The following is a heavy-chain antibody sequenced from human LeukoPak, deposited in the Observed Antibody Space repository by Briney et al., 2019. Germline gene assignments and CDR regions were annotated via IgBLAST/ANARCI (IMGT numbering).Heavy chain of an antibody. CDR1: GYTFTSYA. J-gene: IGHJ4*02. V-gene: IGHV1-3*01. CDR3: AREKLRYSPSTPGY. CDR2: INAGNGNT. D-gene: IGHD3-9*01. Sequence: ASVKVSRKASGYTFTSYAMHWVRQAPGQRLEWMGWINAGNGNTKYSQKFQGRVTITRDTSASTAYMELSSLRSEDTAVYYCAREKLRYSPSTPGYWGQGTLVTVSS.